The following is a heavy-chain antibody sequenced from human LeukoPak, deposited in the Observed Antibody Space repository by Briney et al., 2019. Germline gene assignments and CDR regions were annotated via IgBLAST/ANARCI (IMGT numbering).Heavy chain of an antibody. CDR3: AREGVDTAMVKN. Sequence: SETLSLTCAVYGGSFSGYYWSWIRQPPGKGLEWIGYIYYSGSTSYNPSLKSRVTISVDTSKNQFSLKLSSVTAADTAVYYCAREGVDTAMVKNWGQGTLVTVSS. CDR2: IYYSGST. V-gene: IGHV4-59*01. D-gene: IGHD5-18*01. J-gene: IGHJ4*02. CDR1: GGSFSGYY.